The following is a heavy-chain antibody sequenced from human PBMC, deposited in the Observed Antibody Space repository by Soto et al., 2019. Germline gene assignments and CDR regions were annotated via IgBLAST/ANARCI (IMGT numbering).Heavy chain of an antibody. D-gene: IGHD2-2*01. J-gene: IGHJ6*02. Sequence: QVQLVESGGGVVQPGRSLRLSCAASGHSFSSYGMHWVRQAPGKGLEWVAVISYDGRNKDYADSVEGRFTISRDNSKNTLYLQMNSLRAEDTAVYYCAREGKDCSSTSCFIYYGLDVWGQGTSVTVSS. CDR1: GHSFSSYG. V-gene: IGHV3-30*19. CDR2: ISYDGRNK. CDR3: AREGKDCSSTSCFIYYGLDV.